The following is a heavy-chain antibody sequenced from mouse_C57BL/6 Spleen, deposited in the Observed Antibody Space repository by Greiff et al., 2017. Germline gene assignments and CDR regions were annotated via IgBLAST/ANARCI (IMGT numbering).Heavy chain of an antibody. Sequence: EVQLQESGPGLVKPSQSLSLTCSVTGYSITSGYYWNWIRQFPGNKLEWMGYISYDGSNNYNPSLKNRISITRDTSKNQFFLKLNSVTTEDTATYYCARYPPITTVGLDYWVQGTTLTVSS. CDR1: GYSITSGYY. CDR2: ISYDGSN. D-gene: IGHD1-1*01. CDR3: ARYPPITTVGLDY. V-gene: IGHV3-6*01. J-gene: IGHJ2*01.